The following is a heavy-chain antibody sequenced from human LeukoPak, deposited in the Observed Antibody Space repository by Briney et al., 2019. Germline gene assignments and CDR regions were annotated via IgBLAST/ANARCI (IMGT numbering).Heavy chain of an antibody. V-gene: IGHV4-39*07. CDR1: GGSISSNSYY. J-gene: IGHJ3*02. D-gene: IGHD3-16*02. CDR2: IFYSGSA. Sequence: SETLSLTCTVSGGSISSNSYYWGWIRQPPGKGLEWIGSIFYSGSAYYNPSLKSRVTISVDTSKNQFSLKLSSVTAADTAVYYCARDSFTFGGVIVTDAFDIWGQGTMVTVSS. CDR3: ARDSFTFGGVIVTDAFDI.